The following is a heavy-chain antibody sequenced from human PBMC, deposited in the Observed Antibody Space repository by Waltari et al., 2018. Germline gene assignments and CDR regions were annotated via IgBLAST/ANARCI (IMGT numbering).Heavy chain of an antibody. CDR3: ARGWWDSGYAERFDY. CDR1: GGTFSSYA. J-gene: IGHJ4*02. D-gene: IGHD5-12*01. V-gene: IGHV1-69*05. Sequence: QVQLVQSGAEVKKPGSSVKVSCKASGGTFSSYAISWVRQAPGQGLEWMGGIIPIFGKANYSQKFQGRCTITTDESTSTAYMELSSLRSEDTAVYYCARGWWDSGYAERFDYWGQGTLVTVSS. CDR2: IIPIFGKA.